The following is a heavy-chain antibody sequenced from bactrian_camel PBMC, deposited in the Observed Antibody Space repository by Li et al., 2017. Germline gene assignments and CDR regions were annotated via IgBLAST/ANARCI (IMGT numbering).Heavy chain of an antibody. J-gene: IGHJ4*01. CDR3: ARAAIDSCSGAWCDGPGY. CDR2: INPTGSTT. D-gene: IGHD3*01. CDR1: GFTFSNYA. Sequence: VQLVESGGGSVQTGGSLRLSCAASGFTFSNYAINWVRQAPGKGLKWVSTINPTGSTTSYADSVKGRFTISRDNAKNTLYLQLDSLNTEDTAMYYCARAAIDSCSGAWCDGPGYWGQGTQVTVS. V-gene: IGHV3S31*01.